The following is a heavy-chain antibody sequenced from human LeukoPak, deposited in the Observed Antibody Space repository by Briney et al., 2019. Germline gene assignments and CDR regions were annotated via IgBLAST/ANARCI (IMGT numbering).Heavy chain of an antibody. Sequence: ASVKVSCKASGYTFTSYDINWVRQATGQGLEWMGWMNPNSGNTGYAQKFQGRVTMTRNTSISTAYMELSSLRSEDTAVYYCARGQGGQNLYYYYGMDVWGQGTTVTVSS. D-gene: IGHD2-15*01. CDR2: MNPNSGNT. V-gene: IGHV1-8*01. CDR1: GYTFTSYD. CDR3: ARGQGGQNLYYYYGMDV. J-gene: IGHJ6*02.